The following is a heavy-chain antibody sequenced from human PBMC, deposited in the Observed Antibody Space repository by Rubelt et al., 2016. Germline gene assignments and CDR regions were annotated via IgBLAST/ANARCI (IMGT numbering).Heavy chain of an antibody. J-gene: IGHJ6*02. CDR1: GGSLSGYY. CDR3: ARDNWDKVGQSWYFYGMDV. Sequence: QVQLQQRGAGLLKPSETLSLTCAVYGGSLSGYYWSWIRQPPGKGLEWIGYIYYSGSTKYDPSLKSRVTISVDTSKNQFSLSVNSVTAADTAVYYCARDNWDKVGQSWYFYGMDVWGLGTAVTVSS. D-gene: IGHD1/OR15-1a*01. V-gene: IGHV4-34*11. CDR2: IYYSGST.